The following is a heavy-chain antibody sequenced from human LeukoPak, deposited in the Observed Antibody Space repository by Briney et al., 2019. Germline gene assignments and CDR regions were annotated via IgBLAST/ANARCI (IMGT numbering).Heavy chain of an antibody. D-gene: IGHD1-26*01. CDR1: GFTFGDYS. CDR3: ARDLLSGSYGVY. J-gene: IGHJ4*02. Sequence: GGSLRLSCVTAGFTFGDYSISWIRQAPGKGLEWLSYISGTVSIIYYADSVKGRFTISRDNAKNSLYLQMSSLRAEDTAVYYCARDLLSGSYGVYWGQGTLVTVSS. V-gene: IGHV3-11*04. CDR2: ISGTVSII.